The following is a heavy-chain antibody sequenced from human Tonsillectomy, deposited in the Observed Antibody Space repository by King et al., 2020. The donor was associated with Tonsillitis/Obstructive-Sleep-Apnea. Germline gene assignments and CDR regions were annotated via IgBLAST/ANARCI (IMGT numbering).Heavy chain of an antibody. CDR2: ISWNSGSI. V-gene: IGHV3-9*01. CDR1: GFTFDDYA. Sequence: VQLVESGGGLVQPGRSLRLSCAASGFTFDDYAMHWVRQAPGKGLEWVSGISWNSGSIGYADSVKGRFTISRDNAKNSLYLQMNSLRAEDTALYYCAKDIRTVGATPWGWFDPWGQGPLVTVSS. CDR3: AKDIRTVGATPWGWFDP. D-gene: IGHD1-26*01. J-gene: IGHJ5*02.